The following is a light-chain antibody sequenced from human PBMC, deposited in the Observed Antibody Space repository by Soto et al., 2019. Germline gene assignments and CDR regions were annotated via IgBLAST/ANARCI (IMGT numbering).Light chain of an antibody. J-gene: IGKJ4*01. CDR2: WAS. CDR1: HSVLFVSNNKNY. V-gene: IGKV4-1*01. CDR3: QQYYSTPLT. Sequence: VLTQSPDALAFSLGFRSTIHCRSNHSVLFVSNNKNYLAWYQQKPGQPPKLLIYWASTRESGVPDRFSGSGSGTDFTLTISSLQAEDVAVYYCQQYYSTPLTFGGGTKVDIK.